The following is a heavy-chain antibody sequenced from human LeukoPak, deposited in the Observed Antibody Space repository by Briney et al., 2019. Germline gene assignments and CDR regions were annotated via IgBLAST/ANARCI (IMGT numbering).Heavy chain of an antibody. CDR2: INHSGST. CDR1: GGSFSGYY. V-gene: IGHV4-34*01. CDR3: ARTVVTVYYYYYYYMDV. Sequence: QSSETLSLTCAVYGGSFSGYYWSWIRQPPGKGLEWIGEINHSGSTNYNPSLKSRVTISVDTSKNQFSLKLSSVTAADTAVYYCARTVVTVYYYYYYYMDVWGKGTTVTVSS. D-gene: IGHD3-22*01. J-gene: IGHJ6*03.